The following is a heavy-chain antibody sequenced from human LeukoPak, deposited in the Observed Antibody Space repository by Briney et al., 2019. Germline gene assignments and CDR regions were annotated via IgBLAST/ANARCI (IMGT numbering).Heavy chain of an antibody. D-gene: IGHD2-15*01. V-gene: IGHV3-23*01. CDR2: ISAGGGST. Sequence: GGSLRLSCAASGFTFSGYAMSWVRQAPGKGLEWVPTISAGGGSTYSANSMKGRFTNSRDNSKNTLYLQMNSLRAEDTAVYYCAKGSSPFDPWGQGTLVTVSS. J-gene: IGHJ5*02. CDR1: GFTFSGYA. CDR3: AKGSSPFDP.